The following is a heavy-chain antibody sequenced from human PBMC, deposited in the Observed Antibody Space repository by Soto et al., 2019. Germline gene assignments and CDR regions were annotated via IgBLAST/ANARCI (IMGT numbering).Heavy chain of an antibody. CDR3: TRDASRDSSARGWFDP. D-gene: IGHD6-13*01. CDR2: MWFDGSKK. CDR1: GFTFDTYV. J-gene: IGHJ5*02. Sequence: GGSLRLSCAASGFTFDTYVMHWVRQAPGKGLEWVALMWFDGSKKYYGDSVRGRFTISRDNSKNTLYLQMNSLRAEDTAVYYCTRDASRDSSARGWFDPWGPGTLVTVSS. V-gene: IGHV3-33*01.